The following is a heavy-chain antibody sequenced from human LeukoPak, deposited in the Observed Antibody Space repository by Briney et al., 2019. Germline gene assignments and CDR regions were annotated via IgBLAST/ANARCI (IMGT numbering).Heavy chain of an antibody. J-gene: IGHJ3*02. CDR2: IIPIFGTA. V-gene: IGHV1-69*05. D-gene: IGHD3-10*01. Sequence: ASVKVSCKVSGYTLTKLSMHWVRQAPGQGLEWMGGIIPIFGTANYAQKFQGRVTITTDESTSTAYMELSSLRSEDTAVYYCARDTGGGSVRGAFDIWGQGTMVTVSS. CDR1: GYTLTKLS. CDR3: ARDTGGGSVRGAFDI.